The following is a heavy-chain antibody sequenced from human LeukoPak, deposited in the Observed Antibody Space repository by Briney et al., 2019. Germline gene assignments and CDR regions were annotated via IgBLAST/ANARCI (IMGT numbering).Heavy chain of an antibody. CDR3: ARGLYLLWFGESSAIWFDP. J-gene: IGHJ5*02. CDR1: GGSISSGGYY. V-gene: IGHV4-31*03. D-gene: IGHD3-10*01. CDR2: IYYSGST. Sequence: PSQTLSLTCTVSGGSISSGGYYWSWIRQHPGKGLEWIGYIYYSGSTNYNPSLKSRVTISVDTSKNQFSLKLSSVTAADTAVYYCARGLYLLWFGESSAIWFDPWGQGTLVTVSS.